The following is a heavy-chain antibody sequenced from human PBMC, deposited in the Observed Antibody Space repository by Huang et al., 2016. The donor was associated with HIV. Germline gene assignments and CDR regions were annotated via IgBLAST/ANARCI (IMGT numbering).Heavy chain of an antibody. V-gene: IGHV4-39*01. CDR1: GGSIGSDIYS. Sequence: QLQLQESGPGLLKPSETRSTPCTVSGGSIGSDIYSWGWTGKPQGKRLGWIGSIYYSGSTYYNPSLKSRVTITVDTSKNQFSLKMRSVTAADTAVYYCARLPGSITMIRGVITDPYWGQGTLVTVSS. CDR3: ARLPGSITMIRGVITDPY. J-gene: IGHJ4*02. D-gene: IGHD3-10*01. CDR2: IYYSGST.